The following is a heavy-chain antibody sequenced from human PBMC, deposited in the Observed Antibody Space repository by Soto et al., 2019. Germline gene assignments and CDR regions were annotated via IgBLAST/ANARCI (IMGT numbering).Heavy chain of an antibody. CDR2: ISADNGNT. V-gene: IGHV1-18*04. Sequence: ASVKVSCKASGYTFTTYGTNWVRQAPGQGLEWMGWISADNGNTNYAQKFQGRVTMTTDTSSTTAYMELRSLRSDDTAVYYCARARYFKGYSGNHYWGQGTLVTVSS. J-gene: IGHJ4*02. CDR3: ARARYFKGYSGNHY. D-gene: IGHD5-12*01. CDR1: GYTFTTYG.